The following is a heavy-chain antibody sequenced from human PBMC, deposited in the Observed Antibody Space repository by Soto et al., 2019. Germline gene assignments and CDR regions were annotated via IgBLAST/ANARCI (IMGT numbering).Heavy chain of an antibody. Sequence: PSETLSLTCTVSGGSVDSGGYYWNWIRQYPGKGLEWLGYIYYRGSTYYTPSLKSRLTISLDTSKNQFSLRLTSVTAADTALYFCVREPPRSCSGSKCLYYXDHWGQGALVTVS. CDR1: GGSVDSGGYY. CDR2: IYYRGST. J-gene: IGHJ4*02. CDR3: VREPPRSCSGSKCLYYXDH. D-gene: IGHD2-15*01. V-gene: IGHV4-31*03.